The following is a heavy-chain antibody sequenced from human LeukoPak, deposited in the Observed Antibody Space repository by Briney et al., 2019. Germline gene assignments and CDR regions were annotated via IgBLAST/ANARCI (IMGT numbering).Heavy chain of an antibody. CDR2: IYHSGRT. D-gene: IGHD3-16*01. CDR3: ARHVLMITFGGVKAALNWFDP. V-gene: IGHV4-38-2*02. Sequence: SETLSLTCTVSGYSISSGYYWGWIRQPPGKGLEWIGSIYHSGRTFYNPSLKSRVTISVDTSKNQFSLKLTSVTAADTAVYYCARHVLMITFGGVKAALNWFDPWGQGTLVTVSS. CDR1: GYSISSGYY. J-gene: IGHJ5*02.